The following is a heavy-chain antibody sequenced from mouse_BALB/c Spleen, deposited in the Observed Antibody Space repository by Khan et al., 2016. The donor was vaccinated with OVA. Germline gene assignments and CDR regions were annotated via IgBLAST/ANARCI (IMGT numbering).Heavy chain of an antibody. CDR3: ARGASYWYFDV. CDR1: GYTFTNYG. Sequence: QFQLVQSGPELKKPGETVKISCKASGYTFTNYGMNWVKQAPGKGLKWMGWINTYTGEPTYTGDFKGRFAFSLETSASTAYLQINNLTNEDMATYFCARGASYWYFDVWGAGTTVTVSS. J-gene: IGHJ1*01. V-gene: IGHV9-1*02. CDR2: INTYTGEP.